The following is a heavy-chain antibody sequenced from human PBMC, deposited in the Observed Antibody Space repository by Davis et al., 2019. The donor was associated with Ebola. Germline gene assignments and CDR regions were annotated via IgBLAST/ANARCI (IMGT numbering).Heavy chain of an antibody. Sequence: ASVKVSCKASGYTFTSYGISWVRQAPGQGLEWLGWISAYNGNTNYAQKLQGRVTLTTDASTSTASMELRSLRSDDTAVYYCARDDKGGRWSWFDPWGQGTLVTVSS. CDR1: GYTFTSYG. J-gene: IGHJ5*02. CDR3: ARDDKGGRWSWFDP. V-gene: IGHV1-18*01. D-gene: IGHD4-23*01. CDR2: ISAYNGNT.